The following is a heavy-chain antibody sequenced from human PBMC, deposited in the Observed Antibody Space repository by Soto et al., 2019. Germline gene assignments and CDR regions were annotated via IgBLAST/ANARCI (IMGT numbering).Heavy chain of an antibody. CDR3: GGKNYDSSDYFDY. CDR2: MYYSGST. CDR1: GGSISSYY. Sequence: SETLSLTCTVSGGSISSYYWSWIRQPPGKGPEWIGYMYYSGSTNYNPSLKSRVTISVDTSKNQFSLKLSSVTAADTAVYYCGGKNYDSSDYFDYWGQGTLVTVSS. D-gene: IGHD3-22*01. J-gene: IGHJ4*02. V-gene: IGHV4-59*01.